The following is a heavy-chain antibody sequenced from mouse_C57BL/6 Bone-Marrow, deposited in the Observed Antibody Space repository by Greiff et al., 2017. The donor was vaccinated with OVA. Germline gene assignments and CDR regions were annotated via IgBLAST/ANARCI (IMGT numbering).Heavy chain of an antibody. CDR3: ARYEGTGTSWYFDV. Sequence: QVQLQQPGTELVKPGASVKLSCKASGYTFTSYWMHWVKQRPGQGLEWIGNINPSNGGTNYNEKFKSKATLTVDKSSSTAYMQLSSLTSEDSAVDYCARYEGTGTSWYFDVWGTGTTVTVSS. CDR1: GYTFTSYW. D-gene: IGHD4-1*01. V-gene: IGHV1-53*01. CDR2: INPSNGGT. J-gene: IGHJ1*03.